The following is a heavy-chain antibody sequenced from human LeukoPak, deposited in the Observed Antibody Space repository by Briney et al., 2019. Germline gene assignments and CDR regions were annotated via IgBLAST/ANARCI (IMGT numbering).Heavy chain of an antibody. CDR3: ARDRYCSGGSCYSVADFDY. CDR2: ISAYNGNT. CDR1: GYTFTSYG. D-gene: IGHD2-15*01. Sequence: ASVKVSCKASGYTFTSYGISWVRQAPGQGLEWMGWISAYNGNTNYAQKLQGRVTMTTDTSASTAYMELRSLRSDDTAVYYCARDRYCSGGSCYSVADFDYWGQGTLVAVSS. V-gene: IGHV1-18*01. J-gene: IGHJ4*02.